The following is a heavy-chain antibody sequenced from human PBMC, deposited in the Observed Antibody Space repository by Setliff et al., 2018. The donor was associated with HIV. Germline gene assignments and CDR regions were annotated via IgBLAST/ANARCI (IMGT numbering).Heavy chain of an antibody. CDR2: INHSGST. CDR1: GYSFSGGYY. Sequence: SETLSLTCAVSGYSFSGGYYWAWIRQPPGKGLEWIGEINHSGSTNYNPSLKSRVTISVDTSKNQFSLKLSSVTAADTAVYYCARAPFYYGSGSYQTFDYWGQGTLVTVSS. D-gene: IGHD3-10*01. V-gene: IGHV4-38-2*01. J-gene: IGHJ4*02. CDR3: ARAPFYYGSGSYQTFDY.